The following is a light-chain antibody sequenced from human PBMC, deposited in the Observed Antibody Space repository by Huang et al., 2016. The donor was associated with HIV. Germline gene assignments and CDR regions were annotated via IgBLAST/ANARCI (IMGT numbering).Light chain of an antibody. CDR2: GAS. CDR1: QFINTY. CDR3: QQSYSFLT. V-gene: IGKV1-39*01. Sequence: IQITQSPSSLSASVGDKVTITCRTSQFINTYLNWYQQKPGEAPKVLIHGASNLEGVVPSRFSGTGSGTDFTLTISGLQPEDFATYYCQQSYSFLTFGGGTKVEVK. J-gene: IGKJ4*01.